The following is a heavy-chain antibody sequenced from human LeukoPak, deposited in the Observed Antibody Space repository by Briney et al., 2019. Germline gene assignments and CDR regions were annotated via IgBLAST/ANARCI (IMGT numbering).Heavy chain of an antibody. CDR3: AKGPLRGTAAAIDY. V-gene: IGHV3-30*18. Sequence: GGSLRLSCAASGFTFSSYGMHWVRQAPGKGLEWVAVISYDGSNKYYADSVKGRFTISRDISTDTLWLQMDSLRTEDTAVYYCAKGPLRGTAAAIDYWGQGTLVTVSS. CDR2: ISYDGSNK. D-gene: IGHD2-2*01. CDR1: GFTFSSYG. J-gene: IGHJ4*02.